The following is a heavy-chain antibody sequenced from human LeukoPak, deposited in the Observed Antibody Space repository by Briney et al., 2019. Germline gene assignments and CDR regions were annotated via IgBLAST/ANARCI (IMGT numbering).Heavy chain of an antibody. CDR2: INHSGST. CDR3: ARATRTIFVVVIMFDP. D-gene: IGHD3-3*01. Sequence: SETLSLTCAVYGGSFSGYYWSWIRQPPGKGLEWIGEINHSGSTNYNPSLKSRVTISVDTSKNQFSLKLSSVTAADTAVYYCARATRTIFVVVIMFDPWGQGTLVTVSS. J-gene: IGHJ5*02. V-gene: IGHV4-34*01. CDR1: GGSFSGYY.